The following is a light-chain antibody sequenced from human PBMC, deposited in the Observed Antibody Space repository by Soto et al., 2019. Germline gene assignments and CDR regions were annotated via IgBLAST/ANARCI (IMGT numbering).Light chain of an antibody. CDR2: GAS. CDR1: QSVSSN. CDR3: QQYGTSPPT. J-gene: IGKJ1*01. V-gene: IGKV3-15*01. Sequence: EIVMTQSPATLSVSPGERATLSCRASQSVSSNLAWYQQKPGQAPRLLIYGASTRATGIPARFSGSGSGTDFTLTISRLEPEDFAVYNCQQYGTSPPTFGQGTKVDIK.